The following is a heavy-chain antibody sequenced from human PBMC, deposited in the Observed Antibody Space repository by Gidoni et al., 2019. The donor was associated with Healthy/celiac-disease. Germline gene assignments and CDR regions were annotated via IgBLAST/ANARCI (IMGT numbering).Heavy chain of an antibody. J-gene: IGHJ6*02. V-gene: IGHV3-13*01. CDR2: IGTAGDT. Sequence: EVQLVESGGGLVQPGGSLRLSCAASGFTFSSYAMHWVRQATGKGLEWVSAIGTAGDTYYPGSVKGRFTISRENAKNSLYLQMNSLRAGDTAVYYCARDRIAALGSYGMDVWGQGTTVTVSS. D-gene: IGHD6-13*01. CDR1: GFTFSSYA. CDR3: ARDRIAALGSYGMDV.